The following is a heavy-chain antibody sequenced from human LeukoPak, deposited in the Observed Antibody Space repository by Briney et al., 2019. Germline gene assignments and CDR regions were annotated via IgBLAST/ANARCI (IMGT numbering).Heavy chain of an antibody. D-gene: IGHD4-17*01. CDR1: GYTFTYRY. V-gene: IGHV1-2*02. CDR2: INPNSGGT. J-gene: IGHJ4*02. Sequence: GASVKVSCKASGYTFTYRYLHWVRQAPGQGLEWMGWINPNSGGTNYAQKFQGRVTKTRDTSISTAYMELSRLRSDDTAVYYCAREIRRHDYGDYEGIDYWGQGTLVTVSS. CDR3: AREIRRHDYGDYEGIDY.